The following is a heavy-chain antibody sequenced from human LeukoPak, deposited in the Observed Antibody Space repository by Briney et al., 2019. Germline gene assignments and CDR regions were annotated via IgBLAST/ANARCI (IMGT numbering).Heavy chain of an antibody. CDR1: GFTFSSYG. CDR2: ISSISSSI. D-gene: IGHD3-22*01. V-gene: IGHV3-48*01. CDR3: ARSLYYYDRSGFGY. Sequence: GGSLRLSCAASGFTFSSYGMTWVRQAPGKGLEWVSYISSISSSIYYADSVKGRFTISRDNARNSLDLQMNNLRAEDTAVYYCARSLYYYDRSGFGYWGQGTLVTVSS. J-gene: IGHJ4*02.